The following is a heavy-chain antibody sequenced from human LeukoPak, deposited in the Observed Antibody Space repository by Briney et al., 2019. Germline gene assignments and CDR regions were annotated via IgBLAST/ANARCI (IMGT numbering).Heavy chain of an antibody. J-gene: IGHJ4*02. CDR2: FDPEDGET. V-gene: IGHV1-24*01. CDR1: GYTLTEVS. Sequence: ASVKVSCKVSGYTLTEVSMHWVQQAPGKGLEWMGGFDPEDGETIYAQKFQGRVTMTEDTSIHTAYMELSSLRSEDTAVYYCATTVVGATGTGYWGQGTLVTVSS. D-gene: IGHD1-26*01. CDR3: ATTVVGATGTGY.